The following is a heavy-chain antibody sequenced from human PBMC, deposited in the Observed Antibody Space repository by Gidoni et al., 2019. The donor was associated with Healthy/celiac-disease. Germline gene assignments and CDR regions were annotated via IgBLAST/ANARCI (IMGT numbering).Heavy chain of an antibody. CDR2: ISYDGSNK. CDR1: GFTFSSYG. CDR3: AKDLFYYYDSSGYYYGASPFDY. D-gene: IGHD3-22*01. Sequence: QVQLVESGGGVVQPGRSLRLSCAASGFTFSSYGMHWVRQAPGKGLEWVAVISYDGSNKYYADSVKGRFTISRDNSKNTPYLQMNSLRAEDTAVYYCAKDLFYYYDSSGYYYGASPFDYWGQGTLVTVSS. J-gene: IGHJ4*02. V-gene: IGHV3-30*18.